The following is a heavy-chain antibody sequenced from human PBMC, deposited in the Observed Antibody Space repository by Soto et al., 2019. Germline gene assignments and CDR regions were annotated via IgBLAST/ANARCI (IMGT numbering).Heavy chain of an antibody. J-gene: IGHJ6*02. CDR1: GGAISRGGYY. V-gene: IGHV4-31*03. Sequence: PSETLSLTCTVSGGAISRGGYYWSWIRQHPGKGLEWIGYIYYSGSTYYNPSLKSRVTISVDTSKNQFSLKLSSVTAADTAVYYCARDNRDYGDPTGYYYGMDVWGQGTTVTVSS. CDR3: ARDNRDYGDPTGYYYGMDV. CDR2: IYYSGST. D-gene: IGHD4-17*01.